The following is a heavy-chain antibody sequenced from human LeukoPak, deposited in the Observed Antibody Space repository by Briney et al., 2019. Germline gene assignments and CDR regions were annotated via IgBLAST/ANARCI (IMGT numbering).Heavy chain of an antibody. D-gene: IGHD4-11*01. CDR3: ARESRGPYNYYYYGMDV. CDR2: INPSGGST. Sequence: GASVKVSCKASGYTFTSYYMHWVRQAPGQGLEWMGLINPSGGSTSYAQKFQGRVTMTRDTSTSTVYMELSSLRSEDTAVYYCARESRGPYNYYYYGMDVWGQGTTVTVSS. CDR1: GYTFTSYY. J-gene: IGHJ6*02. V-gene: IGHV1-46*01.